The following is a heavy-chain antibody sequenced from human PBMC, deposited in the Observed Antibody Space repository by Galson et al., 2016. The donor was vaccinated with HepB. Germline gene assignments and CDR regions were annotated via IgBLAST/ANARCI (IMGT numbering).Heavy chain of an antibody. D-gene: IGHD3-16*01. CDR2: INPSGSST. V-gene: IGHV1-46*01. CDR3: ASVESSEYHYVEY. J-gene: IGHJ4*02. Sequence: SVKVSCKVSGGTFSNHAISWVRQAPGQGLEWMGIINPSGSSTNYAPKFQGRVTMTRDTSTSTVYMELSSLRSEDTAVYYCASVESSEYHYVEYWGQGSLVTVSS. CDR1: GGTFSNHA.